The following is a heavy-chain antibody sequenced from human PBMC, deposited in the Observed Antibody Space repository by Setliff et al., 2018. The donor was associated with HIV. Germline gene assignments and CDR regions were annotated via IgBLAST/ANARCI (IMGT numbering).Heavy chain of an antibody. CDR2: INAGSGNT. CDR3: ARRASTAEVFDY. V-gene: IGHV1-3*01. D-gene: IGHD1-1*01. Sequence: ASVKVSCKASGYTFSTYAIHWVRQAPGQRLEWMGWINAGSGNTKYSQRFQGRVTITRDTSASTAYLELSSLRSDDTAVYFCARRASTAEVFDYWGQGTLVTVSS. CDR1: GYTFSTYA. J-gene: IGHJ4*02.